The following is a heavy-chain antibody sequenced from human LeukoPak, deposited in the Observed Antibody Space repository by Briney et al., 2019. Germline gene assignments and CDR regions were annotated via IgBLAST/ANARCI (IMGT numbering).Heavy chain of an antibody. J-gene: IGHJ5*02. CDR2: IRNDGTNK. Sequence: GGSLRLSCVASGFTFRSYGMHWVRQAPGKGLEWVAFIRNDGTNKYYAESVKGRFTISRDNSKNTLYLQMNSLRAEDTAVYYCAKGTSYNWNDGWFDPWGNGILVTVSS. CDR3: AKGTSYNWNDGWFDP. D-gene: IGHD1-20*01. V-gene: IGHV3-30*02. CDR1: GFTFRSYG.